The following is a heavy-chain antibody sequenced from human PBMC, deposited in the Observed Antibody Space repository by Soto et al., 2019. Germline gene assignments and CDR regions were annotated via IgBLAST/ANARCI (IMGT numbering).Heavy chain of an antibody. V-gene: IGHV1-3*01. Sequence: QVQLVQSGAEVKKPGASVKVSCKASGYTFTSYAMHWVRQAPGQRLEWMGWINAGNGNTKYSQKFQGRVTITRDTSASTAYMELSSLRSEDTAVYYCASDRGVIGYYYYGMDVWGQGTTVTVSS. CDR2: INAGNGNT. J-gene: IGHJ6*02. CDR1: GYTFTSYA. D-gene: IGHD3-10*01. CDR3: ASDRGVIGYYYYGMDV.